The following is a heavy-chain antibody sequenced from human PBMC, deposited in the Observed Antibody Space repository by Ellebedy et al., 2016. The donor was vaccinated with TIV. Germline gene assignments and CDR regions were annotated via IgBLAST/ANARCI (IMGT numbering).Heavy chain of an antibody. D-gene: IGHD3-22*01. Sequence: GGSLRLSCKGSGYSFTSYWINWVRQMPGKGLEWMGRIDPSDSYTNYSPSFQGHVTISADKSISTAYLQWSSLKASDTAMYYCVLGGVIDDSSGYRFFGLLDYWGQGTLVTVSS. CDR1: GYSFTSYW. J-gene: IGHJ4*02. V-gene: IGHV5-10-1*01. CDR3: VLGGVIDDSSGYRFFGLLDY. CDR2: IDPSDSYT.